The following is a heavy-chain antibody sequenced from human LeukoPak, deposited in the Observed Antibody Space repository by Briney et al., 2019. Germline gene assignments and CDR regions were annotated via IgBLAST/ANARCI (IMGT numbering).Heavy chain of an antibody. V-gene: IGHV1-69*06. CDR3: ARVVGLTGYSSTWYSGYYYYMDV. CDR1: GGTFSSYA. Sequence: SVKVSCKASGGTFSSYAISWVRQAPGQGLEWMGWIIPIFGTANYAQKFQDRVTITADKSTSTAYMELSSLRSEDTAVYYCARVVGLTGYSSTWYSGYYYYMDVWGKGTTVTVSS. D-gene: IGHD6-13*01. J-gene: IGHJ6*03. CDR2: IIPIFGTA.